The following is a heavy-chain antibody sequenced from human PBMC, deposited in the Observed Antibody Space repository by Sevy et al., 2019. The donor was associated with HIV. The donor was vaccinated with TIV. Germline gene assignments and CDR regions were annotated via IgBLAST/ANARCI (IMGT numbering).Heavy chain of an antibody. V-gene: IGHV3-23*01. CDR3: AGGDTPMITDLDY. Sequence: GGSLRLSCAASGSNFNTNGMSWVRQAPGKGLEWVAGITSGGATYYADSVKGRFTVSRDNSRNTLYLQLNSLRADDTAVFYCAGGDTPMITDLDYWGQGTLVTVSS. CDR2: ITSGGAT. CDR1: GSNFNTNG. J-gene: IGHJ4*02. D-gene: IGHD3-16*01.